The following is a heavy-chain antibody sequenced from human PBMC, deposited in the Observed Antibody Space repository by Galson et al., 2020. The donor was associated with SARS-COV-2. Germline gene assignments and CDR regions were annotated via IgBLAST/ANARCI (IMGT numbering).Heavy chain of an antibody. CDR2: SHLSRSA. CDR3: ATYSVVVVAPTPLRADY. V-gene: IGHV4-38-2*02. CDR1: GYSSSSGYF. Sequence: SETLSLTCTVSGYSSSSGYFRGWIWQPPGTGQGRKGSSHLSRSAYYNPSPNSRVTISVDTSKNQFSLKLSSVTAADTAVYSCATYSVVVVAPTPLRADYWGQGTLVTVSS. J-gene: IGHJ4*02. D-gene: IGHD2-15*01.